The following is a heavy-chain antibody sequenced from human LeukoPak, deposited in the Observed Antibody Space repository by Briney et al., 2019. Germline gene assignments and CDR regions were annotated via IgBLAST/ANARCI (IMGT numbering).Heavy chain of an antibody. CDR2: INPNSGGT. CDR1: RYTFIGYY. D-gene: IGHD3-10*01. V-gene: IGHV1-2*02. J-gene: IGHJ4*02. CDR3: ASIKWFGESAIDY. Sequence: ASVKVSCKASRYTFIGYYMHWVRQAPGQGLEWMGWINPNSGGTNYAQKFQGRVTMTRDTSISTAYMELSRLRSDDTAVYYCASIKWFGESAIDYWSQGTLVTVSP.